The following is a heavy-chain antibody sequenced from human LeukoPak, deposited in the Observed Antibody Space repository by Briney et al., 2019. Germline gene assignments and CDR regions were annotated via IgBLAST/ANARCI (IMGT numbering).Heavy chain of an antibody. CDR1: DASISVSSYY. CDR3: ARVGRAFRGGMDV. V-gene: IGHV4-39*01. CDR2: IFYTGNT. D-gene: IGHD3-16*01. Sequence: SETLSLTCTVSDASISVSSYYWVWIRQPPGKGLEWIGTIFYTGNTYYNPSLESRLTISVDTSKNQFSLKLSSVTAADTAVYYCARVGRAFRGGMDVWGQGTTVTVSS. J-gene: IGHJ6*02.